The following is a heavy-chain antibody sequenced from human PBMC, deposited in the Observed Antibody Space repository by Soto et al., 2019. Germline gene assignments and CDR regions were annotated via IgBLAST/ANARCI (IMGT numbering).Heavy chain of an antibody. CDR3: TTGIYYDILTGYHNVAY. J-gene: IGHJ4*02. D-gene: IGHD3-9*01. CDR2: IKSKTDGGAA. CDR1: GFNLSHPW. Sequence: GGSLRLSCVASGFNLSHPWMTWVRQASGKGLAWAGRIKSKTDGGAADYAAPVKGRATISRDDSKNTVYLQMNSLKTEDTAVYYCTTGIYYDILTGYHNVAYWGQGARVTVSS. V-gene: IGHV3-15*01.